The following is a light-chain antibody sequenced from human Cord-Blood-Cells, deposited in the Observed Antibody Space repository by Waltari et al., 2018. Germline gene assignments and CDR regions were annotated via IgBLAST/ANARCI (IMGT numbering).Light chain of an antibody. J-gene: IGLJ2*01. Sequence: SYELTQPPSVSVSPGQTASITCSGDKLGDKYACWYQQKPGHSPVLVIYQDSKRPSGIPERFSGSNSGNTATLTISGTQAMDEADYYSQAWDSSTEVVFGGGTKLTVL. CDR3: QAWDSSTEVV. CDR2: QDS. V-gene: IGLV3-1*01. CDR1: KLGDKY.